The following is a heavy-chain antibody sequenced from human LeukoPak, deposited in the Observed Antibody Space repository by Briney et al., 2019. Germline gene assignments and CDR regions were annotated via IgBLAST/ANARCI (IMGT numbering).Heavy chain of an antibody. CDR3: ARAVAAPDAFDI. CDR2: IYTSGST. CDR1: GGSISSYY. J-gene: IGHJ3*02. D-gene: IGHD2-15*01. Sequence: SETLSLTCTVSGGSISSYYWSWIRQPPGKGLEWIGYIYTSGSTNYNPSLKSRVTISVDTSKNQFSLKLSSVTAADTAVYYCARAVAAPDAFDIWGQGTMVTVSS. V-gene: IGHV4-4*09.